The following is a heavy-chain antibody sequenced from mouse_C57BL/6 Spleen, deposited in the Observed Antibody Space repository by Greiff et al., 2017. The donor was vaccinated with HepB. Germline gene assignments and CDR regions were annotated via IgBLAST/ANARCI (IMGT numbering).Heavy chain of an antibody. CDR2: ISSGSSTI. D-gene: IGHD1-1*01. V-gene: IGHV5-17*01. CDR1: GFTFSDYG. J-gene: IGHJ4*01. CDR3: ARTIITTVVATWDYYAMDY. Sequence: EVHLVESGGGLVKPGGSLKLSCAASGFTFSDYGMHWVRQAPEKGLEWVAYISSGSSTIYYADTVKGRFTISRDNAKNTLFLQMTSLRSEDTAMYYCARTIITTVVATWDYYAMDYWGQGTSVTVSS.